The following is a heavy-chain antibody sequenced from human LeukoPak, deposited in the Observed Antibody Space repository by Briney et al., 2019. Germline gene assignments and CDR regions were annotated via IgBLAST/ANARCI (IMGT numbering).Heavy chain of an antibody. V-gene: IGHV4-59*08. CDR1: GGSISSYY. CDR2: VYYSVST. Sequence: PSETLSLTCTVSGGSISSYYWTWIRQAPGKGREWIGYVYYSVSTNYNPSLKSRVSISQDTSKNQVSLKLSSVTAADTAVYYCARQESGPYHYMDVWGKGTTVTVSS. J-gene: IGHJ6*03. CDR3: ARQESGPYHYMDV. D-gene: IGHD3-3*01.